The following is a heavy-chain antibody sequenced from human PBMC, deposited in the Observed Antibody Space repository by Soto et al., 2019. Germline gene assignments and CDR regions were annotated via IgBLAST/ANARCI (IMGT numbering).Heavy chain of an antibody. CDR1: GGTFSSYA. CDR3: ARDRDYGGNSRGYYYYYGMDF. J-gene: IGHJ6*02. D-gene: IGHD4-17*01. CDR2: IIPIFGTA. V-gene: IGHV1-69*13. Sequence: SVKVSCKASGGTFSSYAISWVRQAPGQGLEWMGGIIPIFGTANYAQKFQGRVTITADESTSTAYMELSSLRSEDTAVYYCARDRDYGGNSRGYYYYYGMDFWGQGTTVTVSS.